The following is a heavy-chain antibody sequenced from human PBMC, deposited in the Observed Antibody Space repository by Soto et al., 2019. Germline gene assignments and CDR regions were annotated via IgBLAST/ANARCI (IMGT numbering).Heavy chain of an antibody. CDR2: ISWNSGRI. J-gene: IGHJ5*02. Sequence: EVQLVESGGGLVQPGRSLRISCIASGFTFDDFAMHWVREVPGKGLEWVSGISWNSGRIDYADSVKGRFTVSRDNAKNSIYLHMNSLRTEDTALYYCARDIGVKLTGTRVNHWGQGTLVNVSS. CDR1: GFTFDDFA. D-gene: IGHD3-9*01. CDR3: ARDIGVKLTGTRVNH. V-gene: IGHV3-9*01.